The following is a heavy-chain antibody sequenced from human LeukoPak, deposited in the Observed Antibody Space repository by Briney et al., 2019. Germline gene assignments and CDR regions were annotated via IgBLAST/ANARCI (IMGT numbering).Heavy chain of an antibody. J-gene: IGHJ3*02. V-gene: IGHV1-3*01. CDR3: ARALGGPFDAFDI. Sequence: KFQGRVTITRDTSASTAYMELSSLRSEDTAVYYCARALGGPFDAFDIWGQGTMVTVSS. D-gene: IGHD1-26*01.